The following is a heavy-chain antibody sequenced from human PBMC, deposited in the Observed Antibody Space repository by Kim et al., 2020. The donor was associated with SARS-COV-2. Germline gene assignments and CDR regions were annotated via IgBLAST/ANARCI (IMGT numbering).Heavy chain of an antibody. J-gene: IGHJ4*02. D-gene: IGHD5-18*01. CDR2: IYYSGST. CDR1: GGSISSYY. V-gene: IGHV4-59*01. CDR3: ARASVPNSRASAFDY. Sequence: SETLSLTCTVSGGSISSYYWSWIRQPPGKGLEWIGYIYYSGSTNYNPSLKSRVTISVDTSKNQFSLKLSSVTAADTAVYYCARASVPNSRASAFDYWGQGTLVTVSS.